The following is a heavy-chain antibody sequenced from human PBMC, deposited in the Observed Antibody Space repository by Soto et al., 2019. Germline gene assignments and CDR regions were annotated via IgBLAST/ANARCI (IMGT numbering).Heavy chain of an antibody. CDR1: GGSISSGDYY. D-gene: IGHD3-10*01. CDR2: IYYLGTT. Sequence: PSETLSLTCTVSGGSISSGDYYWNWIRQPPGKGLEWIGYIYYLGTTFYNPSLKSRVTMSVDTSKNQFSLKLSSVTAADTAVYYCARSPTVRGVISGMDVWGQGTTVTVSS. J-gene: IGHJ6*02. CDR3: ARSPTVRGVISGMDV. V-gene: IGHV4-30-4*01.